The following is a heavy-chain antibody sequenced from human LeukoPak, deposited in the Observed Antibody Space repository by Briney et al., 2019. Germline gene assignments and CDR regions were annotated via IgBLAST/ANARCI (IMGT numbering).Heavy chain of an antibody. CDR2: IYYSGST. V-gene: IGHV4-59*01. CDR1: GGSISSYY. Sequence: KPSEPLSLTCTVSGGSISSYYWSWIRQPPGKGLEWIGYIYYSGSTNYNPSLKSRVTISIDTSKNQFSLKLNSVTAADTAVYYCARGYCGGDCYLPAFDYWGQGTLVTVSS. CDR3: ARGYCGGDCYLPAFDY. J-gene: IGHJ4*02. D-gene: IGHD2-21*02.